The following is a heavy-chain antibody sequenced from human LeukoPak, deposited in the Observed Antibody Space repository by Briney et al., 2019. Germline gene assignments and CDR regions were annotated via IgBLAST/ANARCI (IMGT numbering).Heavy chain of an antibody. J-gene: IGHJ4*02. CDR2: IYYSGST. V-gene: IGHV4-59*01. D-gene: IGHD3-22*01. CDR3: AGKYYYDSSGYFDY. Sequence: SETLSLTCTVSGVSISSYYWSWIRQPPGKGLEWIGYIYYSGSTNYNPSLKSRVTISVDTSKNQFSLKLSSVTAADTAVYYCAGKYYYDSSGYFDYWGQGTLVTVSS. CDR1: GVSISSYY.